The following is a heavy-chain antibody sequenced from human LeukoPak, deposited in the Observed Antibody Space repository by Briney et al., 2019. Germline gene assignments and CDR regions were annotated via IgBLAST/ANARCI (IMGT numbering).Heavy chain of an antibody. Sequence: GGSLRLSCAASGFTFSSYEMNWVRQAPGKGLEWVSSISSSSSYIYYADSVKGRFTISRDNAKNSLYLQMNSLRAEDTAVYYCARRPYCSGGSCYPTYFDYWGQGTLVTVSS. J-gene: IGHJ4*02. CDR2: ISSSSSYI. D-gene: IGHD2-15*01. CDR1: GFTFSSYE. V-gene: IGHV3-21*01. CDR3: ARRPYCSGGSCYPTYFDY.